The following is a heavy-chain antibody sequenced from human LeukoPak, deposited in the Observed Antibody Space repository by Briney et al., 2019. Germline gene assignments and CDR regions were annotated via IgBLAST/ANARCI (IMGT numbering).Heavy chain of an antibody. D-gene: IGHD2-8*01. CDR2: IYYSGST. CDR1: GGSISSGGYY. Sequence: SGTLSLTCTVPGGSISSGGYYWSWIRQHPGKGLEWIGYIYYSGSTYYNPSLKSRVTISVDTSKNQFSLKLSSVTAADTAVYYCARAAYCSYGVLHRGARGFYYLGPGNLVTGSS. CDR3: ARAAYCSYGVLHRGARGFYY. V-gene: IGHV4-31*03. J-gene: IGHJ4*02.